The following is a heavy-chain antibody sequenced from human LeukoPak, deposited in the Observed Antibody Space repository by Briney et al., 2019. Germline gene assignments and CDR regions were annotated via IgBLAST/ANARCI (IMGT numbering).Heavy chain of an antibody. V-gene: IGHV3-23*01. CDR2: ISVTGVDI. CDR1: EFTFSNYA. D-gene: IGHD3-9*01. J-gene: IGHJ4*02. Sequence: GGSLRLSCAAYEFTFSNYALTWVRQAPGKGLEWVSSISVTGVDINYADSVQGRFTISRDNSKNTLYLQMSNLRAEDTAVYYCAKDQTPTSNYDILTGYFPDYWGQGTLVTVSS. CDR3: AKDQTPTSNYDILTGYFPDY.